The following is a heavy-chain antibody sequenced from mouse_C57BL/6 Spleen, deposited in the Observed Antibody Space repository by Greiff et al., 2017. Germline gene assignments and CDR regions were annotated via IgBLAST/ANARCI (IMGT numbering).Heavy chain of an antibody. Sequence: QVQLQQPGAELVRPGSSVKLSCKASGYTFTSYWMDWVKQRPEQGLEWIGNIYPSDSETHYNQKFKDKATLTVDKSSSTAYMQLSSLTSEDSAVYYCARVYYGSSPFDYWGQGTTLTVSS. CDR1: GYTFTSYW. V-gene: IGHV1-61*01. D-gene: IGHD1-1*01. CDR2: IYPSDSET. CDR3: ARVYYGSSPFDY. J-gene: IGHJ2*01.